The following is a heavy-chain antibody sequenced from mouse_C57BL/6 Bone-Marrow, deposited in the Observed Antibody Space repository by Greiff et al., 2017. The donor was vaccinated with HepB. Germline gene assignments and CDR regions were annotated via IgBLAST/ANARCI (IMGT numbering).Heavy chain of an antibody. V-gene: IGHV1-82*01. Sequence: VKVVDSGPELVKPGASVKISCKASGYAFSSSWMNWVKQRPGKGLEWIGRIYPGDGDTNYNGKFKGKATLTADKSSSTAYMQLSSLTSEDSAVYFCARSYYYGSSSYAMDYWGQGTSVTVSS. CDR1: GYAFSSSW. CDR2: IYPGDGDT. J-gene: IGHJ4*01. CDR3: ARSYYYGSSSYAMDY. D-gene: IGHD1-1*01.